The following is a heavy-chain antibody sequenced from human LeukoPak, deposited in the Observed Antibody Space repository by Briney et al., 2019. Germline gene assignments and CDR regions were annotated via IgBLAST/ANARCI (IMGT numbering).Heavy chain of an antibody. CDR3: AGLKCISTSCPSRYVMDV. V-gene: IGHV4-59*03. CDR1: GGSISSYY. Sequence: PSETLSLTCSVSGGSISSYYWSWIRQPPGKGLEYIGYIYYSGSTNYNSSLKSRVTISVDTSKDQFSLNLTSVTAADTAVYYCAGLKCISTSCPSRYVMDVWGQGTTVTVSS. D-gene: IGHD2-2*01. J-gene: IGHJ6*02. CDR2: IYYSGST.